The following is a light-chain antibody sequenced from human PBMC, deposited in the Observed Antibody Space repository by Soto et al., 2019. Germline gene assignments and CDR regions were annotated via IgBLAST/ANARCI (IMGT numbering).Light chain of an antibody. CDR1: QSLVHSDGNTH. CDR2: KVS. Sequence: DVVMTQSPLSLPVTLGQPASISCRSTQSLVHSDGNTHLNWFQQRQGQSPRRLICKVSNRDYGGPDRFSGSASGTDFTLKISRVEAEDVGVYYCMQGTHWPYTFGQGTKLEIK. J-gene: IGKJ2*01. CDR3: MQGTHWPYT. V-gene: IGKV2-30*02.